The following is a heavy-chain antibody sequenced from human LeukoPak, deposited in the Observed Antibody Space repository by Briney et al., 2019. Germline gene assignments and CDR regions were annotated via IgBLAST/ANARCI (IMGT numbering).Heavy chain of an antibody. CDR2: ISSGSTI. CDR1: GFTFSSYE. Sequence: PGGSLRLSCAASGFTFSSYEMNWVRQAPGKGLGGVSYISSGSTIYDADSVKGRFTISRDNAKNSLYLQMNSLRAEDTAVYYCARESIAVAGAPFDYWGQGTLVTVSS. V-gene: IGHV3-48*03. D-gene: IGHD6-19*01. J-gene: IGHJ4*02. CDR3: ARESIAVAGAPFDY.